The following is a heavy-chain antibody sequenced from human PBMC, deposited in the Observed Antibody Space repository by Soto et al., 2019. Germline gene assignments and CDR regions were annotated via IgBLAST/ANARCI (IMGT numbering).Heavy chain of an antibody. Sequence: QVQLQESGPGLVKPSQTLSLTCTVSGDTVRSGDYSWNWIRQPPGQGLELIGYIPYSGSTYYTPSLQSRVPISVETSKSQFSLKLTSVTAADTAVYDCARSGRNCANGMCQYYYAMDVWGQGTTVTVSS. D-gene: IGHD2-8*01. CDR3: ARSGRNCANGMCQYYYAMDV. CDR2: IPYSGST. J-gene: IGHJ6*02. CDR1: GDTVRSGDYS. V-gene: IGHV4-30-4*01.